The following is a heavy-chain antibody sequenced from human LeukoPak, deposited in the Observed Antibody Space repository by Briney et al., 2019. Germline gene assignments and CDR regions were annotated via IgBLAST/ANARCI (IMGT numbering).Heavy chain of an antibody. V-gene: IGHV3-23*01. J-gene: IGHJ6*02. CDR2: ISGGGGSV. Sequence: GGSLRLSCAASGFTFSGHAMNRVRQAPGKGLGWVSGISGGGGSVYYADSVKGRFTISRDNSKSMLYLQMNSLRAEDTAVYYCARHQSGSSSTYYYYGMDVWGQGTTVTVSS. CDR1: GFTFSGHA. CDR3: ARHQSGSSSTYYYYGMDV. D-gene: IGHD6-6*01.